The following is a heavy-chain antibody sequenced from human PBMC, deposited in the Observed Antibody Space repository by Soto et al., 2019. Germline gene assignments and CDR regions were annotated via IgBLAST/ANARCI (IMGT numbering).Heavy chain of an antibody. CDR2: ISTSTSTI. J-gene: IGHJ6*02. V-gene: IGHV3-48*02. Sequence: GGSLRLSFAASGFIFSTYSMTWVRQAPGKGLEWVSYISTSTSTIYYADSVKGRFTISRDNDKDSLYLQMNSLRDEDTAVYFCARDGRARSAYSSDYYYFSRMGVGGQGTTVTVSS. CDR1: GFIFSTYS. CDR3: ARDGRARSAYSSDYYYFSRMGV. D-gene: IGHD3-3*01.